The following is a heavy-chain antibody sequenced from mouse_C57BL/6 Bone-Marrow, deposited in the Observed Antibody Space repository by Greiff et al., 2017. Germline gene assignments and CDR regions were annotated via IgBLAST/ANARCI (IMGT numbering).Heavy chain of an antibody. J-gene: IGHJ3*01. V-gene: IGHV5-4*01. CDR3: ARDGRQLRLLFAY. CDR1: GFTFSSYA. D-gene: IGHD3-2*02. CDR2: ISDGGSYT. Sequence: EVKLMESGGGLVKPGGSLKLSCAASGFTFSSYAMSWVRQTPEKRLEWVATISDGGSYTYYPDNVKGRFTISRDNAKNNLYLQMSHLQSEETAMYDCARDGRQLRLLFAYWGQGTLVTVSA.